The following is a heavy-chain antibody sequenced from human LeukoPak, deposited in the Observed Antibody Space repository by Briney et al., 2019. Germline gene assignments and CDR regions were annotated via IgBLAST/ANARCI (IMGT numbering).Heavy chain of an antibody. CDR3: ARPSYSSSSSV. V-gene: IGHV3-7*03. Sequence: GGSLRLSCAVSGFTFSGFWMSWSRQAPGKGLEWVASINSDGSEGYYADVVKGRFTISRDNAKNSLYLQINSLRAEDTAVYYCARPSYSSSSSVWGQGTMVTVSS. CDR1: GFTFSGFW. CDR2: INSDGSEG. D-gene: IGHD6-6*01. J-gene: IGHJ3*01.